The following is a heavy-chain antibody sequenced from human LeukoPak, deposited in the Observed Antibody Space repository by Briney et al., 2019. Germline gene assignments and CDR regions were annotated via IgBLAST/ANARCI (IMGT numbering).Heavy chain of an antibody. CDR3: ARDVVRGLNWFDP. Sequence: GGSLRLSCAAYGFTFTTYWMHWVRQAPGKGLVWVSRIKSDGTSTSYADSVKGRFTISRDNAKNTLYLEMNSLRVEDTAVYYCARDVVRGLNWFDPWGQGVLVTVSS. CDR2: IKSDGTST. J-gene: IGHJ5*02. D-gene: IGHD3-10*01. CDR1: GFTFTTYW. V-gene: IGHV3-74*01.